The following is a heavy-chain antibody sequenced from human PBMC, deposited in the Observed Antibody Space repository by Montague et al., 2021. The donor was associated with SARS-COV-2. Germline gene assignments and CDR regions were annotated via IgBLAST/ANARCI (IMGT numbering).Heavy chain of an antibody. CDR2: IYYSGST. V-gene: IGHV4-59*01. J-gene: IGHJ4*02. D-gene: IGHD3-10*01. Sequence: SETLSLTCTVSGGSISSNYLYWIRQPPEQGLEWIWYIYYSGSTNYNPSLKSRVTISVDTSKTQFSLKLSSVTAADTAVYYCASVKRGDYYGLGVSAHFDYWGQGTLVTVSS. CDR3: ASVKRGDYYGLGVSAHFDY. CDR1: GGSISSNY.